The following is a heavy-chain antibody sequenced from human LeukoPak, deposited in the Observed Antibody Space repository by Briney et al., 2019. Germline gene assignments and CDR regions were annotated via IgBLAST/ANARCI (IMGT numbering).Heavy chain of an antibody. J-gene: IGHJ4*02. CDR2: IYSGTT. D-gene: IGHD4/OR15-4a*01. V-gene: IGHV3-53*01. Sequence: GGSLRLSCAASGFNFGSYSMTWVRQAPGKGLEWVSFIYSGTTHYSDSVKGRFTISRDNSKNTLYLQMNSLRAEDTAVYYCARRAGAYSHPYDYWGQGTLVTVSS. CDR3: ARRAGAYSHPYDY. CDR1: GFNFGSYS.